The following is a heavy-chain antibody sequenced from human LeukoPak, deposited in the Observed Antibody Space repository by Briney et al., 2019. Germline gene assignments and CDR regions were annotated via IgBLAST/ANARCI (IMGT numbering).Heavy chain of an antibody. CDR1: GFTFNAYS. Sequence: TGGSLRLSCAASGFTFNAYSMSWVRQAPGKGLEWVSSISSSSTYIYYADSVKGRFTISRDNAKNSLYLQMNSLRAEDTALYYCARKKWEQTSNDAFDIWGQGTMVTVSS. J-gene: IGHJ3*02. V-gene: IGHV3-21*01. D-gene: IGHD1-26*01. CDR2: ISSSSTYI. CDR3: ARKKWEQTSNDAFDI.